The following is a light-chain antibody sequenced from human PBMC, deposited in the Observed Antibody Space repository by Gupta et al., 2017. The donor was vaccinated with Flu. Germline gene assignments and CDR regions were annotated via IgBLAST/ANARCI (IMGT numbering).Light chain of an antibody. Sequence: EIVLTQSPVTLSLSPGDRATLSCRASQSVSSTYLAWYQQKPGQAPRLLIFAAYSRATGIPSRFGGSWSGEDFPLTITRLEAEDFAVYYCQQYVGSPRTFGQGTKVEVK. CDR3: QQYVGSPRT. J-gene: IGKJ1*01. CDR2: AAY. V-gene: IGKV3-20*01. CDR1: QSVSSTY.